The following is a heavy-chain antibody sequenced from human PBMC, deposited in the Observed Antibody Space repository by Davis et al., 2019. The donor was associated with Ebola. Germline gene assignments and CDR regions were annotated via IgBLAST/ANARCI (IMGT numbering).Heavy chain of an antibody. V-gene: IGHV3-53*04. CDR2: IYSGGST. CDR3: ARVYGDLYYYGMDV. CDR1: GFTVSSNY. J-gene: IGHJ6*02. Sequence: GESLKISCAASGFTVSSNYMSWVRQAPGKGLEWVSVIYSGGSTYYADSVKGRFTISRQNSKNTLYLQMNSLRAEDTAVYYCARVYGDLYYYGMDVWGQGTTVTVSS. D-gene: IGHD4-17*01.